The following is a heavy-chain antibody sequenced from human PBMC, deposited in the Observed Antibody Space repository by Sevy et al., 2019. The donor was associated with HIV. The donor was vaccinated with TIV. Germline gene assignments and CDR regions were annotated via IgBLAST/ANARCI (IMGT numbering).Heavy chain of an antibody. V-gene: IGHV3-74*01. J-gene: IGHJ3*02. CDR3: AGSNWYAAFDI. Sequence: GGSLRLSCATSGFSFSNNWMHWVRQAPGKRLVWVSRINGDGSSISYADPVNGRFTISRDNAKNTLYLQMNSLRVEDTAVYYCAGSNWYAAFDIWGPGTMVTVSS. CDR2: INGDGSSI. D-gene: IGHD6-13*01. CDR1: GFSFSNNW.